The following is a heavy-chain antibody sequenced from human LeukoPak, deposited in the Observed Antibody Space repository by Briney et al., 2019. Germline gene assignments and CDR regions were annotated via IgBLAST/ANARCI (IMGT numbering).Heavy chain of an antibody. CDR3: ATHTTTFMIKFGGATRYFQH. CDR1: GFTFSSYA. Sequence: GGSLRLSCAASGFTFSSYAMSWVRQAPGKGLEWVSVISGRGDSANYADSVKVRFTISRDNSKNTLYLQMDSLRPEDTALYYCATHTTTFMIKFGGATRYFQHWGQGALVTVSS. V-gene: IGHV3-23*01. CDR2: ISGRGDSA. D-gene: IGHD3-16*01. J-gene: IGHJ1*01.